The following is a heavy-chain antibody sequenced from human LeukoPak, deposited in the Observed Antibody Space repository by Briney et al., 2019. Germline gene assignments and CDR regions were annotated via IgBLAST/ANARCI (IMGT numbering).Heavy chain of an antibody. J-gene: IGHJ4*02. Sequence: SLRLSCAASGFTLSSYAMHWVRQAPGKGLEWVAVISYDGSNKYYADSVKGRFTISRDNSKNTLYLQMNSLRAEDTAVYYCARDALSGYYHTYYFDYWGQGTLVTVSS. CDR1: GFTLSSYA. CDR2: ISYDGSNK. D-gene: IGHD3-22*01. CDR3: ARDALSGYYHTYYFDY. V-gene: IGHV3-30*04.